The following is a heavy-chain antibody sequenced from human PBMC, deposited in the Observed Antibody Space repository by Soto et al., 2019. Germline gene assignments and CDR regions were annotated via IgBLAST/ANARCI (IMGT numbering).Heavy chain of an antibody. CDR2: ISAYNGNT. J-gene: IGHJ3*02. CDR1: GYTFTSYG. V-gene: IGHV1-18*01. Sequence: QVQLVQSGAEVKKPGASVKVSCKASGYTFTSYGISWVRQAPGQGLEWMGWISAYNGNTNYAQKLQGRVPMTPDTSPSTACMERMGRRSDGTAVYFCARDGPYSSRWYGAFDIWGQGTIVTVSS. D-gene: IGHD6-13*01. CDR3: ARDGPYSSRWYGAFDI.